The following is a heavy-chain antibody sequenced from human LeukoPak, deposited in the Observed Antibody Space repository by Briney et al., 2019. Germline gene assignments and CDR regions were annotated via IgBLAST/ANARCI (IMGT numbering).Heavy chain of an antibody. CDR2: IYYSGST. V-gene: IGHV4-59*08. Sequence: SETLSLTCTVPGGSISSYYWSWIRQPPGKGLEWIGYIYYSGSTNYNPSLKSRVTISVDTSRNQFSLKLSSVTAADTAIYYCARQAYCSSDRCNPFDYWGPGTLVTVSS. D-gene: IGHD2-2*01. CDR3: ARQAYCSSDRCNPFDY. CDR1: GGSISSYY. J-gene: IGHJ4*02.